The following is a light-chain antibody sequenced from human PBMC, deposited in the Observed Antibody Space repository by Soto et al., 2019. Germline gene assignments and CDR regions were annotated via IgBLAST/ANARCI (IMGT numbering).Light chain of an antibody. Sequence: EIVLTQSPATLSLSPGERATLSCRASQSVSRHLAWYQQKPGQAPRLLIYDASNRATGIPARFSGSGSGTDLTLTISSLEPEDFAGYYCQQRNNWPPVTFGGGTKVEIK. V-gene: IGKV3-11*01. J-gene: IGKJ4*01. CDR1: QSVSRH. CDR3: QQRNNWPPVT. CDR2: DAS.